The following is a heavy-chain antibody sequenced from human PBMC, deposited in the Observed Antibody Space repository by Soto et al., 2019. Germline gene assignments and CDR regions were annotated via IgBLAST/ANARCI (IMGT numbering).Heavy chain of an antibody. V-gene: IGHV3-66*01. CDR1: GFTVSSNY. D-gene: IGHD3-16*02. CDR3: ARERPYDYIWGSYRYFDY. J-gene: IGHJ4*02. Sequence: GGSLSLSCAASGFTVSSNYMSWVRQAPGKGLEWVSVIYSGGSTYYADSVKGRFTISRDNSKNTLYLQMNSLRAEDTAVYYCARERPYDYIWGSYRYFDYWGQGTLVTVSS. CDR2: IYSGGST.